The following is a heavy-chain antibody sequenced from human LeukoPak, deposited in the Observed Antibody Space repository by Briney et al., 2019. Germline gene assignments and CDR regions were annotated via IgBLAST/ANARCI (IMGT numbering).Heavy chain of an antibody. CDR2: IIPIFGTA. Sequence: SVKVSCKASGGTFSSYAISWVRQAPGQGLEWMGGIIPIFGTANYAQKFQGRVTITADESTSTAYMELSSLRSEDTAVYYCASSGGVVVPAAIGNFDYWGQGTLVTVSS. J-gene: IGHJ4*02. CDR3: ASSGGVVVPAAIGNFDY. D-gene: IGHD2-2*02. V-gene: IGHV1-69*13. CDR1: GGTFSSYA.